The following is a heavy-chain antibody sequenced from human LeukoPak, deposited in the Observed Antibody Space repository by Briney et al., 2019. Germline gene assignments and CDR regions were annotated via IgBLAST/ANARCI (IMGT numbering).Heavy chain of an antibody. CDR3: ARVFTINNWFDP. J-gene: IGHJ5*02. CDR2: IYYSGST. V-gene: IGHV4-59*01. Sequence: SETLSLTCTVSGGSISSYYWSWIRQPPGKGLEWIGYIYYSGSTNYNPSLKSRVTISVDTSKNQFSLKLSSVTAADTAVYYCARVFTINNWFDPWGQGTLVTVSS. CDR1: GGSISSYY. D-gene: IGHD3-3*01.